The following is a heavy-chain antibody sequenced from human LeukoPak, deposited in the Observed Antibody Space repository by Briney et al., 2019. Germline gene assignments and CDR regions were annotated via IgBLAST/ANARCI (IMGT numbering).Heavy chain of an antibody. J-gene: IGHJ4*02. CDR1: GFTFSSYS. CDR2: ISSSSSTI. V-gene: IGHV3-48*01. D-gene: IGHD6-13*01. Sequence: GGSLRLSCAASGFTFSSYSMNWVRQAPGKGLEWVSYISSSSSTIYYADSVKGRFTISRDNAKNSLYLQMNSLRAEDTAVYYCARARGIAVDYWGQGTLVTVSS. CDR3: ARARGIAVDY.